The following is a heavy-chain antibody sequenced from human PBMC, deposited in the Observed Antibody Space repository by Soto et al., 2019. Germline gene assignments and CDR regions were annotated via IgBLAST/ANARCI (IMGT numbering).Heavy chain of an antibody. Sequence: ASVKVSCKASGYTFTSYGIIWVRQAPGQGLEWMGWISAYNGNTNYAQKLQGRVTMTTDTSTSTAYMELRSLRSDDTAVYYCAATVLLWFGELRPYFDYWGQGTLVTVSS. CDR1: GYTFTSYG. CDR2: ISAYNGNT. V-gene: IGHV1-18*01. J-gene: IGHJ4*02. CDR3: AATVLLWFGELRPYFDY. D-gene: IGHD3-10*01.